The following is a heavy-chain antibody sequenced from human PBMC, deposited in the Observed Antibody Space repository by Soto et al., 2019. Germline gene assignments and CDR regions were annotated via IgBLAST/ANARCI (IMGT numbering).Heavy chain of an antibody. Sequence: GGSLRLSCAASGFTFSSYSMNWVRQAPGKGLEWVSSISSSSSYIYYADSVKGRFTISRDNAKNSLYLQMNSLRAEDTAVYYCASNPLGYCSGGSCYSTSARLANGWGQGTLVTVSS. CDR2: ISSSSSYI. D-gene: IGHD2-15*01. CDR3: ASNPLGYCSGGSCYSTSARLANG. V-gene: IGHV3-21*01. J-gene: IGHJ4*02. CDR1: GFTFSSYS.